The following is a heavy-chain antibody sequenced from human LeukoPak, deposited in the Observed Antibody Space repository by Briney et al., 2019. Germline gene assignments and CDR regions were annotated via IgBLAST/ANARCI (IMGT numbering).Heavy chain of an antibody. D-gene: IGHD6-13*01. CDR3: VGYGDAFDI. Sequence: GGPLRLSCAASGFTFSSYGMHWVRQAPGKGLEWVAFIRYDGSNKYYADSVKGRFTISRDNSKNTLYLQMNSLRAEDTAVYYSVGYGDAFDIWGQGTMVTVSS. J-gene: IGHJ3*02. CDR1: GFTFSSYG. CDR2: IRYDGSNK. V-gene: IGHV3-30*02.